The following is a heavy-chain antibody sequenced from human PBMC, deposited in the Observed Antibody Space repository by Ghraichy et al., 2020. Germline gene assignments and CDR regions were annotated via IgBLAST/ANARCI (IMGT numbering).Heavy chain of an antibody. Sequence: GGSLRLSCAASGFTFSSNWMSWVRQAPGKGLEWVANINGDGSEKDYVDSVKGRFTISRDNAKNSLYLQMNSLRAEDTAVYYCARDVGVQELDYWGQGSLVTVSS. CDR3: ARDVGVQELDY. J-gene: IGHJ4*02. V-gene: IGHV3-7*01. CDR1: GFTFSSNW. CDR2: INGDGSEK. D-gene: IGHD3-10*01.